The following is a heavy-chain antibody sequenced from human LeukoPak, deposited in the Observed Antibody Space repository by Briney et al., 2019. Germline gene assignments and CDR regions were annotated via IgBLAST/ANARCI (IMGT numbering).Heavy chain of an antibody. D-gene: IGHD6-13*01. CDR2: MNPNSGNT. CDR3: ARVAAAGTKGDY. Sequence: WASVKVSCKASGYTFTSYDINWVRQATGQGLEWMGWMNPNSGNTGYAQKFQGRVTMTRNTSISTAYMELSSLRSEDTAVYYCARVAAAGTKGDYWGQGTLVTVSS. CDR1: GYTFTSYD. J-gene: IGHJ4*02. V-gene: IGHV1-8*01.